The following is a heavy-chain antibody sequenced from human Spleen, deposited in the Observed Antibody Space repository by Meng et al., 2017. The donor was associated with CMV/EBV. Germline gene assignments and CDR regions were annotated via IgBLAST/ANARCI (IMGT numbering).Heavy chain of an antibody. CDR3: ATGDEVYGGNSLYFDY. J-gene: IGHJ4*02. CDR1: FTFSSYG. D-gene: IGHD4-23*01. Sequence: FTFSSYGMHWVRQAPGKGLEWVAVISYDGSNKYYADSVKGRFTISRDNSKNTLYLQMNSLRAEDTAVYYCATGDEVYGGNSLYFDYWGQGTLVTVSS. V-gene: IGHV3-30*03. CDR2: ISYDGSNK.